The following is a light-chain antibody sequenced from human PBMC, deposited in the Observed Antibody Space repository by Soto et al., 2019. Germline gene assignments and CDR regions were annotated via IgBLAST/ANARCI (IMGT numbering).Light chain of an antibody. V-gene: IGLV2-14*03. Sequence: QSVLTQPASVSGSLGQSITISCTGTSSDVGGYNYVSWYQQHPGKAPKLMIYEVINRPSGISSRFSGSKSGNTASLTISGLQAEDEADYYCSSYTTSSTYVFGTGTKLTVL. CDR3: SSYTTSSTYV. CDR2: EVI. J-gene: IGLJ1*01. CDR1: SSDVGGYNY.